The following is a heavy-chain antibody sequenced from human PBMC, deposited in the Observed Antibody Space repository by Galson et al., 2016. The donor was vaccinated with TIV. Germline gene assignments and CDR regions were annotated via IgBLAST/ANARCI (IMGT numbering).Heavy chain of an antibody. CDR1: GYSLTSSA. Sequence: SVKVSCKASGYSLTSSAMNWVRQAPGQGLEWMGWINTRNGNPTYAQGFTGRFVFSLDASVSTASLQINSLKPEDTAVYYCAKSGDYSYYFYYRDVWAKGTTVTVSS. CDR3: AKSGDYSYYFYYRDV. D-gene: IGHD4-17*01. V-gene: IGHV7-4-1*02. J-gene: IGHJ6*03. CDR2: INTRNGNP.